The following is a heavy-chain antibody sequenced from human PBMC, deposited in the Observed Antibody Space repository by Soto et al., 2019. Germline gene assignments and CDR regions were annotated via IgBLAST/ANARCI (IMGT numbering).Heavy chain of an antibody. CDR2: IVVGSGNT. CDR3: AAELNCSGGSCTGGAGGREV. J-gene: IGHJ6*02. D-gene: IGHD2-15*01. CDR1: GFTFTSSA. Sequence: GASVKVSCKASGFTFTSSAVQWVRQARGQRLEWIGWIVVGSGNTNYAQKFQERVTITRDMSTSTAYMELSSLRSEDTAVYYCAAELNCSGGSCTGGAGGREVWGQCTTVTDSS. V-gene: IGHV1-58*01.